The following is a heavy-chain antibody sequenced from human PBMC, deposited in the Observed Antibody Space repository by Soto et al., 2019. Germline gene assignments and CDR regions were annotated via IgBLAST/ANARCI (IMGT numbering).Heavy chain of an antibody. Sequence: ASVKVSCKASGYMFVTYGINWVRQAPGQGLEWMGWISAYNGNTKYAQNLQGRVTMTTDASTSTAYMEMRSLRSDDTAVYYCARDLDGSGSYYTDYWGPGTLVTV. J-gene: IGHJ4*02. CDR3: ARDLDGSGSYYTDY. CDR2: ISAYNGNT. V-gene: IGHV1-18*01. CDR1: GYMFVTYG. D-gene: IGHD3-10*01.